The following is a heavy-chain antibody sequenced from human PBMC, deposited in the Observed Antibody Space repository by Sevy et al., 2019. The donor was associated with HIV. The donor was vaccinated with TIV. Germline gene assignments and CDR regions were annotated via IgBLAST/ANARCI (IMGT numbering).Heavy chain of an antibody. CDR3: AKVKGSSWMSFDY. V-gene: IGHV3-23*01. CDR2: ISGSGGST. CDR1: GFTFSSYA. Sequence: GGSLRLSCAASGFTFSSYAMSWVRQAPGKGLEWVSAISGSGGSTYYADSVKGRFTISRDNSKNTLYVQMNSLRAEDTAVYYCAKVKGSSWMSFDYWGQGTLVTVSS. D-gene: IGHD1-26*01. J-gene: IGHJ4*02.